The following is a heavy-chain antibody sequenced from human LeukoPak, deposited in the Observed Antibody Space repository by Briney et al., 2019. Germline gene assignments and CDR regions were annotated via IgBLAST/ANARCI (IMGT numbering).Heavy chain of an antibody. CDR3: ARYDYGVFDY. D-gene: IGHD4-17*01. CDR1: GGSISSYY. V-gene: IGHV4-59*01. J-gene: IGHJ4*02. CDR2: IYYSGST. Sequence: SETLSLTCTVSGGSISSYYWSWIRQPPGKGLEWIGYIYYSGSTNYNPSLKSRVTISVDTSKNQFSLKLSSVTAADTAVYYCARYDYGVFDYWGQGTLVTVSS.